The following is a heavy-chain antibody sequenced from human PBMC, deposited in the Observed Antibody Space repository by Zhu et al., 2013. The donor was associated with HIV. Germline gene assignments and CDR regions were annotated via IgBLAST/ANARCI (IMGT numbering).Heavy chain of an antibody. CDR2: IIPIFGTA. V-gene: IGHV1-69*01. Sequence: QVQLVQSGAEVKKPGSSVKVSCKASGGTFSSYAISWVRQAPGQGLEWMGGIIPIFGTANYAQKFQGRVTITADESTSTAYMELSSLRSEDTAVYYCASNYGGNTSWGGFYYYGMDVWGQGTTVTVSS. J-gene: IGHJ6*02. CDR1: GGTFSSYA. D-gene: IGHD3-3*01. CDR3: ASNYGGNTSWGGFYYYGMDV.